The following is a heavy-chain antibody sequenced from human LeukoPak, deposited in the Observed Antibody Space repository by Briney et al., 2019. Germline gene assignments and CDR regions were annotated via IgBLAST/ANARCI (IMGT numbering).Heavy chain of an antibody. CDR2: INTDGRTI. CDR1: GFTLSSYW. CDR3: VRVAAGTGSFVI. V-gene: IGHV3-74*01. Sequence: GGSLRLSCAASGFTLSSYWMHWVRQAPGKGLVWVSRINTDGRTINYADSVEGRFTISRDIAKNTLYLQMNSLRAEDTAVYYCVRVAAGTGSFVIWGQGTMVTVSS. J-gene: IGHJ3*02. D-gene: IGHD6-13*01.